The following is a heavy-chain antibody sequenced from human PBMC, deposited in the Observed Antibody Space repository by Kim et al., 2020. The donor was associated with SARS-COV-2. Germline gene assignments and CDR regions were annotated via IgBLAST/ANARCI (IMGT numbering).Heavy chain of an antibody. CDR2: IKSKTDGGTT. CDR3: TTETLGPGYYCSSTSCYASSPAFDY. J-gene: IGHJ4*02. Sequence: GGSLRLSCAASGFTFSNAWMSWVRQAPGKGLEWVGRIKSKTDGGTTDYAAPVKGRFTISRDDSKNTLYLQMNSLKTEDTAVYYCTTETLGPGYYCSSTSCYASSPAFDYWGQGTLVTVSS. D-gene: IGHD2-2*01. V-gene: IGHV3-15*01. CDR1: GFTFSNAW.